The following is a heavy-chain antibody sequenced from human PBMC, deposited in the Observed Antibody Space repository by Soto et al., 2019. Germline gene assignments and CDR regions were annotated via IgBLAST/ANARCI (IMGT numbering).Heavy chain of an antibody. Sequence: PGGSLRLSCAASGFTFRSFTMNWVRQAPGKGLEWVSTISSNSAYIYYTDALRGRFTISRDNAKNSLHLQMNSLRAEDTAVYYCTRDASRTSSARAWFDPWGPGTLVTVSS. J-gene: IGHJ5*02. CDR3: TRDASRTSSARAWFDP. D-gene: IGHD6-13*01. V-gene: IGHV3-21*01. CDR2: ISSNSAYI. CDR1: GFTFRSFT.